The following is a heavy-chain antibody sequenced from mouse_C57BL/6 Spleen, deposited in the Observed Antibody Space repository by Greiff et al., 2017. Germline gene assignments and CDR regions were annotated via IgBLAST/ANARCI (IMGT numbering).Heavy chain of an antibody. Sequence: EVKLVESGGGLVKPGGSLKLSCAASGFTFSSYTMSWVRQTPEKRLEWVATISGGGGNTYYPDSVKGRFTISRDKAKNTLYLQMSSLRSEDTALYYCARQRDYYGSSYGWYFDVWGTGTTVTVSS. J-gene: IGHJ1*03. CDR2: ISGGGGNT. D-gene: IGHD1-1*01. CDR3: ARQRDYYGSSYGWYFDV. CDR1: GFTFSSYT. V-gene: IGHV5-9*01.